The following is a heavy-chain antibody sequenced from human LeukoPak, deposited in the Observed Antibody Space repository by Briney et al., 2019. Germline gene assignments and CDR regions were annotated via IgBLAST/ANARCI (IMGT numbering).Heavy chain of an antibody. CDR3: AREGSGSYFNPSREFDY. Sequence: GASVTVSCTASGYTFTSYYMHWVRQAPGQGLEWMGIINPSGGSTSYAQKFQGRVTMTRDTSTSTVYMELSSLRSEDTAVDYGAREGSGSYFNPSREFDYWGQGTLVTVSS. CDR1: GYTFTSYY. V-gene: IGHV1-46*01. J-gene: IGHJ4*02. D-gene: IGHD1-26*01. CDR2: INPSGGST.